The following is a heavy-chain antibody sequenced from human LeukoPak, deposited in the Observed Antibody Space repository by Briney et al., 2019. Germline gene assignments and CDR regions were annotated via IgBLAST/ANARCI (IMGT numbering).Heavy chain of an antibody. CDR2: INPNSGDT. D-gene: IGHD1-26*01. CDR1: GYTFTDYY. CDR3: ARGAVVGATPYYFDY. Sequence: ASVKVSCKASGYTFTDYYINWVRQAPGQGLEWMGWINPNSGDTNYAQKFQDRATMTRDTSISTAYIELNLLRSDDTAVYYCARGAVVGATPYYFDYWGQGTLVTVSS. J-gene: IGHJ4*02. V-gene: IGHV1-2*02.